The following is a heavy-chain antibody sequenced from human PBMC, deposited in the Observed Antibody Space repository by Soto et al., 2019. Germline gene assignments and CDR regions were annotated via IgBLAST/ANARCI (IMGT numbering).Heavy chain of an antibody. CDR2: ISSSSSTI. CDR1: GFTFSSYS. V-gene: IGHV3-48*02. D-gene: IGHD6-6*01. Sequence: EVPLVESGGGLVQPGGSLRLSCAASGFTFSSYSMNWVRQAPGKGLEWVSYISSSSSTIYYADSVKGRFTISRDNAKNSLYLQMNSLRDEDTAVYYCAYIHSSSSGWLGYYYYGMDVWGQGTTVTVSS. J-gene: IGHJ6*02. CDR3: AYIHSSSSGWLGYYYYGMDV.